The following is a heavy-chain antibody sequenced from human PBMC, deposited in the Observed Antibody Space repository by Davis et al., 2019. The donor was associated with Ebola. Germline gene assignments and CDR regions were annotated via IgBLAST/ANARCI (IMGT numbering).Heavy chain of an antibody. CDR1: GGTFSSFA. V-gene: IGHV1-69*13. Sequence: AASAKVSCKASGGTFSSFAISWVRQAPGQGLEWMGGIIPIFGTANYAQKFQGRVTITADESTSTAYMELSSLRSEDTAVYYCARNGNFIYGSGFDYWGQGTLVTVSS. J-gene: IGHJ4*02. CDR2: IIPIFGTA. D-gene: IGHD3-10*01. CDR3: ARNGNFIYGSGFDY.